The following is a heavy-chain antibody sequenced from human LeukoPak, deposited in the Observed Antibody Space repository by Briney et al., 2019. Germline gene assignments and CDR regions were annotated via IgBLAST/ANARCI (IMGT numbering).Heavy chain of an antibody. CDR3: AREMAVPIVVPDSFDI. D-gene: IGHD3-10*01. Sequence: ASVKVSCKASGGTFSSYAISWVRQAPGQGLEWMGRIIPIFGTANYAQKFQGRVTITTDESTSTAYMELSSLRSEDTAVYYCAREMAVPIVVPDSFDIWGQGTMVTVSP. CDR1: GGTFSSYA. CDR2: IIPIFGTA. J-gene: IGHJ3*02. V-gene: IGHV1-69*05.